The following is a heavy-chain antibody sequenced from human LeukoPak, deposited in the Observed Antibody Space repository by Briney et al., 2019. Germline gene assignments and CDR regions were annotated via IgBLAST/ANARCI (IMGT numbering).Heavy chain of an antibody. CDR3: ARLTSGSYSVDY. D-gene: IGHD1-26*01. J-gene: IGHJ4*02. V-gene: IGHV1-24*01. Sequence: ASVKVSCKVSGYTLTELSMHWVRQAPGKGLEWMGGFDPEDGETIYAQKFQGRVTMTEDTSTDTAYMELSRLRSDDTAVYYCARLTSGSYSVDYWGQGTLVTVSS. CDR1: GYTLTELS. CDR2: FDPEDGET.